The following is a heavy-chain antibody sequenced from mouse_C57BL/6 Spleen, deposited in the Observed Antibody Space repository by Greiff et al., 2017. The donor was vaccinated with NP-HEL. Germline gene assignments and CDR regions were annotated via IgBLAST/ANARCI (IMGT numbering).Heavy chain of an antibody. D-gene: IGHD2-5*01. V-gene: IGHV1-72*01. J-gene: IGHJ2*01. CDR3: ARGRNYYSNNGHFDY. CDR2: IDPNSGGT. Sequence: QVQLQQPGAELVKPGASVKLSCKASGYTFTSYWMHWVKQRPGRGLEWIGRIDPNSGGTKYNEKFKSKATLTVDKPSSTAYMQLSSLTSEDSAVDYCARGRNYYSNNGHFDYWGQGTTLTVSS. CDR1: GYTFTSYW.